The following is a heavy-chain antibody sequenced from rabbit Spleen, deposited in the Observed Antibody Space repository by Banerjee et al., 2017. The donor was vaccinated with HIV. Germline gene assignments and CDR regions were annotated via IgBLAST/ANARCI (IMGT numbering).Heavy chain of an antibody. J-gene: IGHJ2*01. Sequence: QSLEESGGDLVKPGASLTLTCTASGFSFSSSDYMCWVRQAPGKGLEWISCIDTSDGDTDYANWPKGRFTISKASSTTVTLQMTSLTAADTATYFCARNYVNVFDPWGPGTLVTVS. CDR1: GFSFSSSDY. CDR2: IDTSDGDT. CDR3: ARNYVNVFDP. D-gene: IGHD1-1*01. V-gene: IGHV1S40*01.